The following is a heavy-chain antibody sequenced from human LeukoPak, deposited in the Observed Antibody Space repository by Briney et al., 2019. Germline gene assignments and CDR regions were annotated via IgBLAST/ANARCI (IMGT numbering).Heavy chain of an antibody. CDR1: GGSISTYY. D-gene: IGHD1-26*01. CDR2: IYYSGTP. CDR3: ASHGGSYDFDF. Sequence: SETLSLTCTVSGGSISTYYWSWIRQPPGKGLEWIGYIYYSGTPNYNPTLKSRVTMSVDTSRNQFSLKVSSVTAADTAVYYSASHGGSYDFDFWGQGTLVTVSS. V-gene: IGHV4-59*08. J-gene: IGHJ4*02.